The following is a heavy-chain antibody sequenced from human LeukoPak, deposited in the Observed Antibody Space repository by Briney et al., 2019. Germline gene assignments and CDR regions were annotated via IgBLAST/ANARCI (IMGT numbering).Heavy chain of an antibody. D-gene: IGHD1-26*01. CDR3: ARHPYSGSPFDY. J-gene: IGHJ4*02. V-gene: IGHV4-39*01. CDR1: GGSISSSSYY. Sequence: PPETLSLTCTVSGGSISSSSYYWGWIRQPPGKGLEWIGSIYFSGSTYYNPSPKSRVTISIDTSKNQFSLKLCAVTAADTAVYYCARHPYSGSPFDYWGQGTLVTVSS. CDR2: IYFSGST.